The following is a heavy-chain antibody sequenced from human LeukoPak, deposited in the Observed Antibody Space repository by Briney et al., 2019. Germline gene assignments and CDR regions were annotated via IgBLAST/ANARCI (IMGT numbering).Heavy chain of an antibody. CDR3: ASIPSGCSGGSCYRRFDP. V-gene: IGHV4-39*01. D-gene: IGHD2-15*01. J-gene: IGHJ5*02. Sequence: SETLSLTCTVSGGSISSSSYYWGWIRQPPGKGLEWIGSIYYSGSTYYNPSLKSRVTISVDTSKNQFSLKLSSVTAADTAVYYCASIPSGCSGGSCYRRFDPWGQGTLVTVSS. CDR1: GGSISSSSYY. CDR2: IYYSGST.